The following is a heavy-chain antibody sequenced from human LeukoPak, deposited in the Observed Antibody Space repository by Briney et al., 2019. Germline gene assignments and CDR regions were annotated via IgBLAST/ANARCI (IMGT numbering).Heavy chain of an antibody. D-gene: IGHD6-13*01. Sequence: GGSLRLSCAASGFTFSSYAMSWVRQAPGKGLEWVSAISGSGGSTYYADSVKGRFTISRDNSKNTLYLQMNSLRAVDTAVYYCAKDYSSSWYSGFDPWGQGTLVTVSS. CDR1: GFTFSSYA. CDR3: AKDYSSSWYSGFDP. J-gene: IGHJ5*02. V-gene: IGHV3-23*01. CDR2: ISGSGGST.